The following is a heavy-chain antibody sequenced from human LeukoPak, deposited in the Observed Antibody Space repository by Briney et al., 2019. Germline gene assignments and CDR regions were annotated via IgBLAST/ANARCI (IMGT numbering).Heavy chain of an antibody. D-gene: IGHD2-2*01. J-gene: IGHJ5*02. CDR2: IKQDGSVK. CDR3: ARAAGSTSCHS. V-gene: IGHV3-7*03. Sequence: GGSLRLSCAASGFSFSGYWMSWVRQTPGKGLEWVANIKQDGSVKNSVDSMKGRFTISRDNTKNSLYLEMNSLKAEDTAVYYCARAAGSTSCHSWGQGTLVTVSS. CDR1: GFSFSGYW.